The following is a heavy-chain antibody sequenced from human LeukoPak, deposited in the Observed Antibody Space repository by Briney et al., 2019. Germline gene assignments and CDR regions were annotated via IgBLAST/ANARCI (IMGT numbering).Heavy chain of an antibody. CDR2: ISAYNGNT. Sequence: ASVTVSCKASGYTFTSYGISWVRQAPGQGLEWMGWISAYNGNTNYAQKFQGRVTMTRNTSISTAYMELSSLRSEDTAVYYCARGSTLDHFDYWGQGTLVTVSS. CDR3: ARGSTLDHFDY. D-gene: IGHD2/OR15-2a*01. V-gene: IGHV1-18*01. CDR1: GYTFTSYG. J-gene: IGHJ4*02.